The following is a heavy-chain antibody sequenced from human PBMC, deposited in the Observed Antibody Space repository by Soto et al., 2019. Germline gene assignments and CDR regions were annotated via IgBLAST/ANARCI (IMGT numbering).Heavy chain of an antibody. CDR2: IYPGDSET. J-gene: IGHJ5*02. Sequence: PGESLKISCKGSGYSFSNYWIVWVRQMPGKGLEWMGIIYPGDSETKHSPSFQGQVTISADKSINTAYLQWISLKASDTAMYYCARRRAGNPDDWFDPWGQGTLVNRLL. D-gene: IGHD6-13*01. CDR3: ARRRAGNPDDWFDP. CDR1: GYSFSNYW. V-gene: IGHV5-51*01.